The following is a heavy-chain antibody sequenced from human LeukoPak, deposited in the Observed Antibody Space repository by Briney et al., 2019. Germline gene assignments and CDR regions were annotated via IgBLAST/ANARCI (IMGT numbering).Heavy chain of an antibody. V-gene: IGHV3-9*01. CDR3: ARGGGDY. D-gene: IGHD1-26*01. CDR2: ISWNSGSI. J-gene: IGHJ4*02. Sequence: GRSLRLSCAASGFTFDDYAMHWVRQAPGKGLEWVSGISWNSGSIGYADSVKGRFTISRDNAMNSLYLQMDSLRDEDTAVYYCARGGGDYWGQGTLVTVTS. CDR1: GFTFDDYA.